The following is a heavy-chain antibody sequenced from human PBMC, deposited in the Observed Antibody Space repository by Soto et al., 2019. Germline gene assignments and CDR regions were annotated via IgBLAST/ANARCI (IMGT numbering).Heavy chain of an antibody. J-gene: IGHJ6*02. V-gene: IGHV1-2*02. D-gene: IGHD6-13*01. CDR3: ARPKDATAAGNYYYFGMDV. CDR1: GYTFTDYY. CDR2: INPNSGGT. Sequence: ASVKVSCKASGYTFTDYYMHWVRQAPGQGLEWMGWINPNSGGTRYAQNFQGRVTMTRDTSSSTAYLDLRRLTSDDTAVYYCARPKDATAAGNYYYFGMDVWGQGTTVTVS.